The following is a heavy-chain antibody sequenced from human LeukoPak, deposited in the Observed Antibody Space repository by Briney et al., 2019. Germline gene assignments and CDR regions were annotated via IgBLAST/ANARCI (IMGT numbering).Heavy chain of an antibody. J-gene: IGHJ5*02. V-gene: IGHV3-48*03. Sequence: GESLRLSCSASGFTITNYEMNWVRQAPGKGLEWLASISGSGFTIYYADTVKGRFTIPRDNAKNSLFLQMNSLRAEDTAVYYCARGISSGWYRGFDPWGQGTLVTVSS. D-gene: IGHD6-19*01. CDR1: GFTITNYE. CDR3: ARGISSGWYRGFDP. CDR2: ISGSGFTI.